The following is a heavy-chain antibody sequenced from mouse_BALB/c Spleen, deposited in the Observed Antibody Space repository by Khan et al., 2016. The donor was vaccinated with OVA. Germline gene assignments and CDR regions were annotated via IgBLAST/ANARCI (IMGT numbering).Heavy chain of an antibody. CDR3: ARTARIKY. V-gene: IGHV3-2*02. J-gene: IGHJ2*01. CDR1: GYSITSGYG. D-gene: IGHD1-2*01. Sequence: DVQLQESGPGLVKPSQSLSLTCTVTGYSITSGYGWNWIRQFPGNKLEWMGYISYSGSTNYNPSLKSRISIPLDTSKNQFFLHLNSVTTDDTATYYWARTARIKYWGQGTTLTVSS. CDR2: ISYSGST.